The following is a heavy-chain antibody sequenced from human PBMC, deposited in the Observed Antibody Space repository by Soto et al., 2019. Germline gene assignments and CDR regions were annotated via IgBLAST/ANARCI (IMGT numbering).Heavy chain of an antibody. V-gene: IGHV3-15*07. CDR2: IKSKTDGGTT. Sequence: GGSLRLSCAASGFTFSNAWMNWVRQAPGKGLEWVGRIKSKTDGGTTDYAAPVKGRFTISRDDSKNTLYLQMNNLKTEDTAVYYCTTRYDFWSGYYKSYGMDVWGQGTTVTVSS. J-gene: IGHJ6*02. CDR1: GFTFSNAW. D-gene: IGHD3-3*01. CDR3: TTRYDFWSGYYKSYGMDV.